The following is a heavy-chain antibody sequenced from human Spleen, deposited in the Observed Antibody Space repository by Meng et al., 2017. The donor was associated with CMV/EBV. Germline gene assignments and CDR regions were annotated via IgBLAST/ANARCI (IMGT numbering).Heavy chain of an antibody. CDR2: IGTAGDT. Sequence: GGSLRPSCAASGFTFSSYDMHWVRQATGKGLEWVSAIGTAGDTYYPGSVKGRFTISRENAKNSLYLQMNSLIAGDTAVYYCARVWGLQPDYYGMDVWGQGTTVTVSS. CDR3: ARVWGLQPDYYGMDV. V-gene: IGHV3-13*01. J-gene: IGHJ6*02. CDR1: GFTFSSYD. D-gene: IGHD4-11*01.